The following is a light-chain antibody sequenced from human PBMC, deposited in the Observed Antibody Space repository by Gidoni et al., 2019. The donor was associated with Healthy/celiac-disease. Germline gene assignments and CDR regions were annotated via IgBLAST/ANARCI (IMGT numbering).Light chain of an antibody. Sequence: DIVMTQSPDSLAVSLGERATINCKYSQSVLYSSNNKNYLAWYKQKPGQPPKLLIYWASTRESGVPDRFSGSGCGTDFTLTISSLQAEDVAVYYCQQYYSTPRAFGQGTKVEIK. J-gene: IGKJ1*01. V-gene: IGKV4-1*01. CDR3: QQYYSTPRA. CDR1: QSVLYSSNNKNY. CDR2: WAS.